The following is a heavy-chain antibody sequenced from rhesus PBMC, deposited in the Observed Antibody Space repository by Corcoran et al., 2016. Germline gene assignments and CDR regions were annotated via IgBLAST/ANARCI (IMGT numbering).Heavy chain of an antibody. D-gene: IGHD1-14*01. V-gene: IGHV3-54*02. Sequence: DVQLVESGGGLVKPGGSLRLSCAASGFTFSSYGMHWVRQAPGKGLEWVAVILYDGRKKYNADSVKDRFTISRDNSKNMLYLQINNLKLEDTAVYYCARERGIAGTTRDAFDFWGQGLRVTVSS. CDR3: ARERGIAGTTRDAFDF. J-gene: IGHJ3*01. CDR1: GFTFSSYG. CDR2: ILYDGRKK.